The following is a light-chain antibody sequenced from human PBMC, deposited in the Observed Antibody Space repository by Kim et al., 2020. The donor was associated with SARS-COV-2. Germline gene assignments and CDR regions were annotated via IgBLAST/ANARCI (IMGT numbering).Light chain of an antibody. CDR2: LNS. Sequence: GQRVTISCSGSNSNIGSNPVNWYQQGPGTAPKLLIYLNSQRPSGVPDRFSGSKSGTSASLAISGLQSEDEADYYCATWDDSPDGPVFGGGTQLTVL. V-gene: IGLV1-44*01. J-gene: IGLJ2*01. CDR1: NSNIGSNP. CDR3: ATWDDSPDGPV.